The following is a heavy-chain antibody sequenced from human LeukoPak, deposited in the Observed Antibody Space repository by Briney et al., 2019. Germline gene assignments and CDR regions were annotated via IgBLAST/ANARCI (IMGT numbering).Heavy chain of an antibody. CDR3: ARDTHYYGMDV. J-gene: IGHJ6*02. CDR2: IYYSGST. CDR1: RGSLSSYY. V-gene: IGHV4-59*01. Sequence: SETLSLTCTVPRGSLSSYYWIWIRQPPGKGLEWIGYIYYSGSTNYNPSLKSRVTISIDTSKNQFSLRLSSVAAADTAVYYCARDTHYYGMDVWGQGTTVTVSS.